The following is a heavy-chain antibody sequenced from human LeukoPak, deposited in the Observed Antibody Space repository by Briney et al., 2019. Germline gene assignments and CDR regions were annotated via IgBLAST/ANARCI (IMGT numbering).Heavy chain of an antibody. V-gene: IGHV4-61*02. CDR1: GGSLSSGRYY. J-gene: IGHJ6*03. CDR3: ARDVLSHSHYYMDV. CDR2: IYISGST. Sequence: SETLSLTCTVSGGSLSSGRYYWSWIRQTAVKGLQWIGRIYISGSTNYSPSLKSRVTISLDTSNNQFSLNLSSVTAADTAVYYCARDVLSHSHYYMDVWGKGTTATVSS. D-gene: IGHD2-15*01.